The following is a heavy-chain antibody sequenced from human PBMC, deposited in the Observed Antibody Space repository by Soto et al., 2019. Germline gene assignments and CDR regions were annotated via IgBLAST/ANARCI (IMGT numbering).Heavy chain of an antibody. CDR2: VFYSGIT. J-gene: IGHJ4*02. Sequence: QVQLQESGPGLVKPSETLSLTCTVSGGSISTYYWSWIRQPPGKGLEWIGYVFYSGITNYNPSLKRXXTXSXGTSKNQFSLRLSSVTAADTAVYYCARESREYYFDYWGQGTLDTVSS. V-gene: IGHV4-59*01. CDR1: GGSISTYY. CDR3: ARESREYYFDY.